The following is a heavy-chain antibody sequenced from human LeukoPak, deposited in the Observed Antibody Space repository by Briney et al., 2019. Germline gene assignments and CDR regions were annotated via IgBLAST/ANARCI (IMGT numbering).Heavy chain of an antibody. CDR3: ARDKTVSALRRDYMGV. CDR2: INLDGSTT. V-gene: IGHV3-74*01. CDR1: GFTFSNYW. D-gene: IGHD4-17*01. Sequence: PGGSLRLSCVASGFTFSNYWMHWVRQVPGKGLVWVSRINLDGSTTTYADSVKGRFTISRDNAKNTLYLQMNSLRAEDTALYYCARDKTVSALRRDYMGVWGKGTTVTVSS. J-gene: IGHJ6*03.